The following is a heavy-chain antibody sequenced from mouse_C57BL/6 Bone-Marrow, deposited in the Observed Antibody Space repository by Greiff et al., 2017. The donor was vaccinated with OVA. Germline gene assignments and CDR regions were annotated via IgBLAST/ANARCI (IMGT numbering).Heavy chain of an antibody. D-gene: IGHD1-1*01. J-gene: IGHJ1*03. CDR2: IYPSDSET. CDR1: GYTFTSYW. CDR3: ARITTVVEEDFDV. V-gene: IGHV1-61*01. Sequence: QVQLQQPGAELVRPGSSVKLSCKASGYTFTSYWMDWVKQRPGQGLEWIGNIYPSDSETHYNQKFKDKATLTVDKYSSKAYMQLISLTSEDSAVYYCARITTVVEEDFDVWGTGTTVTVSS.